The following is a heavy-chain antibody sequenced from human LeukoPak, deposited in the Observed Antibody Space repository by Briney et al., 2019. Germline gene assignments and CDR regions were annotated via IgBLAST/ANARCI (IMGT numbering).Heavy chain of an antibody. CDR1: GFTFRNYV. CDR3: ARDHPEFDY. V-gene: IGHV3-30-3*01. CDR2: MSYDGSNK. J-gene: IGHJ4*02. Sequence: GGSLRLSCAASGFTFRNYVMHWVRQAPGKGPEWVAAMSYDGSNKYYADSVKGRFTISRDNSNNTLYLQMNSLRAEDTAVYYCARDHPEFDYWGQGTLVTVSS.